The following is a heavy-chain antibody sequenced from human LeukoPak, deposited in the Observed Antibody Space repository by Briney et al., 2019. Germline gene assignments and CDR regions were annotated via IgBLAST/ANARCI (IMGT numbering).Heavy chain of an antibody. CDR2: IKQDGREK. CDR3: ARDRIAAVGHWRWFDP. D-gene: IGHD6-25*01. CDR1: GFTFSDYW. V-gene: IGHV3-7*04. J-gene: IGHJ5*02. Sequence: GGSLRLSCAASGFTFSDYWMTWVRQAPGKGLEWVANIKQDGREKYYVDSVKGRFTISRDNAKNSLYLQMNSLRVEDTAVYYCARDRIAAVGHWRWFDPWGQGTLDTVSS.